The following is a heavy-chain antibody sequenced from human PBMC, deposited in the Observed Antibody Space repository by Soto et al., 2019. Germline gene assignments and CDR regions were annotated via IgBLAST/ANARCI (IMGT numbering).Heavy chain of an antibody. D-gene: IGHD3-16*02. Sequence: LPYTVAEGNIRNLGGCRSWKKQPPGKGLEWIGSIYYSGSTNYNPSLKSRVTLSADTSKNQFSVMLSSVPAADTAVYYCARFIYDYVWGSYRSEKEDALGICGQRTMVTVS. J-gene: IGHJ3*02. V-gene: IGHV4-61*08. CDR2: IYYSGST. CDR3: ARFIYDYVWGSYRSEKEDALGI. CDR1: EGNIRNLGGC.